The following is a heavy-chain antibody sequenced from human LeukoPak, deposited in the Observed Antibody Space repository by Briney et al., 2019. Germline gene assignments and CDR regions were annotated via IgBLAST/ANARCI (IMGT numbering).Heavy chain of an antibody. V-gene: IGHV4-39*01. CDR1: GGSISSSSYY. CDR2: IYYSGST. CDR3: ARHEGYSYGTFDY. J-gene: IGHJ4*02. Sequence: SETLSLTCTVSGGSISSSSYYWGWIRQPPGKGLEWIGSIYYSGSTYYNPSLKSRVTISVDTSKNQFSLKLSSVTAADTAVYYCARHEGYSYGTFDYWGQGTLVTVSS. D-gene: IGHD5-18*01.